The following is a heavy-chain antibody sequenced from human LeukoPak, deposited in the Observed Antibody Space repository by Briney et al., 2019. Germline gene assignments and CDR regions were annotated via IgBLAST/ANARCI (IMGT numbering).Heavy chain of an antibody. CDR3: ASDRMVLIGAFDI. D-gene: IGHD2-8*01. CDR2: ISSSGSTI. V-gene: IGHV3-11*01. J-gene: IGHJ3*02. Sequence: GGSLRVCCAASGFTFSDYYMSWIRQAPGKGLEWVSYISSSGSTIYYAGSVKGRFTISRDNAKNSLYLQMNSLRAEVTAVYYCASDRMVLIGAFDIWGQGTMVTVSS. CDR1: GFTFSDYY.